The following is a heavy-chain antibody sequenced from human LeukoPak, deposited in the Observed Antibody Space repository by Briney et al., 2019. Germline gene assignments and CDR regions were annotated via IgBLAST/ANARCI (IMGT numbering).Heavy chain of an antibody. D-gene: IGHD1/OR15-1a*01. Sequence: SETLSLTCTVSGGSVSSYYWSWIRQPPGKGLEWIGYIYYSGSTNYNPSLKSRVTISVDTSKNQFSLKLSSVTAADTAVYYCARGQNNGAFDIWGQGTMVTVSS. J-gene: IGHJ3*02. CDR3: ARGQNNGAFDI. CDR2: IYYSGST. CDR1: GGSVSSYY. V-gene: IGHV4-59*02.